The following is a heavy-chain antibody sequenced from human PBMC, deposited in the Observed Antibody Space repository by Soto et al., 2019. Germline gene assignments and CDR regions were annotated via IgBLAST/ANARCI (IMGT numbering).Heavy chain of an antibody. CDR1: GFXFSSYA. CDR2: ISGSGGST. Sequence: GGSLXLSCAASGFXFSSYAMSWVRQAPGKGLEWVSAISGSGGSTYYADSVKGRFTISRDNSKNTLYLQMNSLRAEDTAVYYCAKPYYYDSSGYYWEHYFDYWGQGTLVTVSS. CDR3: AKPYYYDSSGYYWEHYFDY. V-gene: IGHV3-23*01. D-gene: IGHD3-22*01. J-gene: IGHJ4*02.